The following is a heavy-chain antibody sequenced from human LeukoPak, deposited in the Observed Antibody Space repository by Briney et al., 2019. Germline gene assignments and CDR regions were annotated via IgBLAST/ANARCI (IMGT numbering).Heavy chain of an antibody. CDR1: GGSISNENW. J-gene: IGHJ6*02. Sequence: PSETLSLTCAVSGGSISNENWWGWVRQPPGKGLEWIGEIYHSGSTNYIPSLKSRITISVDKSKNQFSLKLTSVTAADMAVYYCAGSPIGYGMDVWGQGTTVTVSS. CDR2: IYHSGST. CDR3: AGSPIGYGMDV. V-gene: IGHV4-4*02.